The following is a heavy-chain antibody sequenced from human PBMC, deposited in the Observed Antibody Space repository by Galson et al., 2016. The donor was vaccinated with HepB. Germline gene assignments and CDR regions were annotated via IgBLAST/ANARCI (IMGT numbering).Heavy chain of an antibody. J-gene: IGHJ6*02. CDR2: IGHDGRNK. Sequence: SLRLSCAASGITFSNYGMHWVRQAPGKGLERVAVIGHDGRNKYYADSVKGRFTISRDNSKNTLYVQMNSLRVEDTAVYYCARDRLPFIAARNYGMDVWGQGTTVTVSS. CDR3: ARDRLPFIAARNYGMDV. CDR1: GITFSNYG. V-gene: IGHV3-33*01. D-gene: IGHD6-6*01.